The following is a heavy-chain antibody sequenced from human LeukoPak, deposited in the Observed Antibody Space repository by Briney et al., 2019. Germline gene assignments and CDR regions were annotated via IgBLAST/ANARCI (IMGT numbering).Heavy chain of an antibody. J-gene: IGHJ4*02. Sequence: GGSLRLSCAASGFTFSSYSMNWVRQAPGKGLEWASYISSSSSTIYYADSVKGRFTISRDNAKNSLYLQMNSLRAEDTAVYYCASIGYCSSTSCYADDYWGQGTLVTVSS. V-gene: IGHV3-48*04. CDR3: ASIGYCSSTSCYADDY. D-gene: IGHD2-2*01. CDR2: ISSSSSTI. CDR1: GFTFSSYS.